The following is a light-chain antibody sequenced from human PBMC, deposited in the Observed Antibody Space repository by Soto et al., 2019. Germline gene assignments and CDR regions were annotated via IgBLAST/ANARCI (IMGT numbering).Light chain of an antibody. V-gene: IGKV3-11*01. CDR2: DAS. J-gene: IGKJ4*01. CDR3: QQNWDWPRS. CDR1: QSITTS. Sequence: EIVLTQSPATLSLSPGESATLSCRASQSITTSLAWYQQRPGQAPRLVMYDASKRATDIPDRFRGSGPGTDCTLAISSLEPEDFAVYFCQQNWDWPRSFGGGTTVE.